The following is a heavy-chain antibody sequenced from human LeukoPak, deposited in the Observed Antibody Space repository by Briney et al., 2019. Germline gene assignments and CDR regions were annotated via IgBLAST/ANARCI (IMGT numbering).Heavy chain of an antibody. J-gene: IGHJ4*02. CDR3: ARDPRGLERPFDY. V-gene: IGHV3-33*01. D-gene: IGHD1-1*01. Sequence: PGRPLKLSCAASGFTFSNYGMHWVRQAPGKGLEWVADIWYDGSNKYYADSVKGRFTISRDNSENTLYLQMNGLRAEDTAVYYCARDPRGLERPFDYWGLGTLVTVSS. CDR2: IWYDGSNK. CDR1: GFTFSNYG.